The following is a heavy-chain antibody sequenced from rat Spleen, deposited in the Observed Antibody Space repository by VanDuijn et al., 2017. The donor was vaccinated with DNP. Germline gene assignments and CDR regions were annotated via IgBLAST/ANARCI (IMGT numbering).Heavy chain of an antibody. CDR3: ARSWVGVRGIWFAF. Sequence: QVQLQQSGGELAKPGSSVKISCKASGYTFTTYYIGWIKQTTRQGLEYIGYINMGSGGTNYNGKFKGKATLSVDKSSITALLQLSSLTPDDSAVYYCARSWVGVRGIWFAFWGQGTLVTVSS. V-gene: IGHV1-43*01. J-gene: IGHJ3*01. CDR2: INMGSGGT. D-gene: IGHD4-3*01. CDR1: GYTFTTYY.